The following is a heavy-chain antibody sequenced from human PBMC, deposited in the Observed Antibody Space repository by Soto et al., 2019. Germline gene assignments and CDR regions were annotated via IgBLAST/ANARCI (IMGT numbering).Heavy chain of an antibody. CDR3: ARDRIIGTSYSDY. Sequence: LSLTCTVSSGSINSFYWSWIRQPAGKGLEWIGRIHSSGTTNYNPSLKSRVTMSVDTSRNQFSLKLTSVTAADTAVYYCARDRIIGTSYSDYWGQGILVTVSS. V-gene: IGHV4-4*07. CDR2: IHSSGTT. J-gene: IGHJ4*02. CDR1: SGSINSFY. D-gene: IGHD1-7*01.